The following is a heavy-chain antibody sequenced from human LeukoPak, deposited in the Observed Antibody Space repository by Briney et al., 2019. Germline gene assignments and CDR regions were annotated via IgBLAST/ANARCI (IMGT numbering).Heavy chain of an antibody. V-gene: IGHV3-30-3*01. CDR3: TTDLGIGNYYLFHF. Sequence: PGGSLRLSCAASGFTFSSYAMHWVRQAPGKGLEWVAVISYDGSNKYYADSVKGRFTISRDNSKNTLYLQMNSLRAEDTAVYYCTTDLGIGNYYLFHFWGQGNLVTVSS. CDR1: GFTFSSYA. J-gene: IGHJ5*01. CDR2: ISYDGSNK. D-gene: IGHD1-7*01.